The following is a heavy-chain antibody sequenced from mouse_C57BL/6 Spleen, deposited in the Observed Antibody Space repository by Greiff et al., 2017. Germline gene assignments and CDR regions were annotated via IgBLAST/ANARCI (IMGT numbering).Heavy chain of an antibody. J-gene: IGHJ1*03. CDR3: ARSRGSSYFWYFDV. CDR2: IYPGSGST. V-gene: IGHV1-55*01. CDR1: GYTFTSYW. D-gene: IGHD1-1*01. Sequence: QVQLQQPGAELVKPGASVKMSCKASGYTFTSYWITWVKQRPGQGLEWIGDIYPGSGSTKYNEKFKSKATLTVDTSSSTAYMQLSSLTYEDSAVYYCARSRGSSYFWYFDVWGTGTTVTVSS.